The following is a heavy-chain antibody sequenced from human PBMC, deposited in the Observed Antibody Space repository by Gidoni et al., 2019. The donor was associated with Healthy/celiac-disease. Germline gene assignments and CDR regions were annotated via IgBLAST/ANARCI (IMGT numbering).Heavy chain of an antibody. CDR2: IKSKTDGGTT. V-gene: IGHV3-15*01. Sequence: EVQLVESGGGLVKPGGSLRLSCAAPGFTFSNAWMSWVRQAPGKGLEWVGRIKSKTDGGTTDYAAPVKGRFTISRDDSKNTLYLQMNSLKTEDTAVYYCTTESYCGGDCSQGGDYCGQGTLVTVSS. CDR1: GFTFSNAW. D-gene: IGHD2-21*01. CDR3: TTESYCGGDCSQGGDY. J-gene: IGHJ4*02.